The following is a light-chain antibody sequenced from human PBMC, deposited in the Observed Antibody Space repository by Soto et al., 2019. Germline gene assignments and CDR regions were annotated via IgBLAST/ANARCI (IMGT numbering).Light chain of an antibody. V-gene: IGKV1-9*01. CDR1: QGINSY. Sequence: DIHLTQSPSFLSASVEDRVTITCRASQGINSYLAWYQQKPGKAPKLLIYAASTLQSGVPSRFSGSGSGTEFTLTISSLQPEDFATYYCQQLKSYPRTFGQGTKLEIK. J-gene: IGKJ2*02. CDR2: AAS. CDR3: QQLKSYPRT.